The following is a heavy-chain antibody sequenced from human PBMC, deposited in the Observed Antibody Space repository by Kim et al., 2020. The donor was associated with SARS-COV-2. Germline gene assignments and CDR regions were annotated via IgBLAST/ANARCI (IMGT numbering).Heavy chain of an antibody. CDR2: ISGSGGST. CDR3: AKTRIAAYAFDI. D-gene: IGHD6-13*01. J-gene: IGHJ3*02. Sequence: GGSLRLSCAASGFTFSSYDMSWVRQAPGKGLEWVSAISGSGGSTYYADSVKGRFTISRDNSKNTLYLQMNSLRAEDTAVYYCAKTRIAAYAFDIWGQGTMVTVSS. CDR1: GFTFSSYD. V-gene: IGHV3-23*01.